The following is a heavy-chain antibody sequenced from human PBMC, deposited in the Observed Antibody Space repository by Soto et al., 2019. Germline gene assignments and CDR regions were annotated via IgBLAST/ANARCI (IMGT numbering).Heavy chain of an antibody. D-gene: IGHD4-17*01. CDR3: ARLLQTTVYYYYGMDA. Sequence: GESLKISCKGSGYSFTSYWIGWVRQMPGKGLEWMGIIYPGDSDTRYSPSFQGQVTISADKSISTAYLQWSSLKASDTAMYYCARLLQTTVYYYYGMDAWGQGTTVTVSS. V-gene: IGHV5-51*01. CDR2: IYPGDSDT. J-gene: IGHJ6*02. CDR1: GYSFTSYW.